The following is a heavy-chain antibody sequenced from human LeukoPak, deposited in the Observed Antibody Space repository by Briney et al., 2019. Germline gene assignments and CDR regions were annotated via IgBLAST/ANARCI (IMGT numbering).Heavy chain of an antibody. V-gene: IGHV4-59*01. CDR2: IYYSGST. J-gene: IGHJ5*02. CDR1: GDSISSYY. CDR3: ATQYCSSTSCSYPFDP. Sequence: SETLSLTCTVSGDSISSYYWSWIRQPPGKGLEWIGYIYYSGSTDYNPSLKSRVTISVDTSKNQFSLKLSSVTAADTAVYYCATQYCSSTSCSYPFDPWGQGTLVTVSS. D-gene: IGHD2-2*01.